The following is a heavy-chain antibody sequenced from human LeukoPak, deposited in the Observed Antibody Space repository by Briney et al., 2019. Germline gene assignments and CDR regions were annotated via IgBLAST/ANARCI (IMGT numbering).Heavy chain of an antibody. CDR3: ARDHSGSYRRRAFDI. CDR2: IYYSGST. J-gene: IGHJ3*02. V-gene: IGHV4-59*01. Sequence: SETLSLTCTVSGGSISSYYWSWIRQPPGKGLEWIGYIYYSGSTYYNPSLKSRVTISVDTSKNQFSLKLSSVTAADTAVYYCARDHSGSYRRRAFDIWGQGTMVTVSS. D-gene: IGHD1-26*01. CDR1: GGSISSYY.